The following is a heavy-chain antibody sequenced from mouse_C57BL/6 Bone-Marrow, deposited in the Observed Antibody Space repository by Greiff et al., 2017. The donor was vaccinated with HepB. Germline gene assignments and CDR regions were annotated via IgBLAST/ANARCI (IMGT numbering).Heavy chain of an antibody. D-gene: IGHD1-1*01. CDR1: GFTFSDYG. Sequence: EVQGVESGGGLVKPGGSLKLSCAASGFTFSDYGMHWVRQAPEKGLEWVAYISSGSSTIYYADTVKGRFTISSDTAKNTLFLQMTSLMSEDTAMYYCARGATVVATGDYWGQGTTLTVSS. J-gene: IGHJ2*01. V-gene: IGHV5-17*01. CDR2: ISSGSSTI. CDR3: ARGATVVATGDY.